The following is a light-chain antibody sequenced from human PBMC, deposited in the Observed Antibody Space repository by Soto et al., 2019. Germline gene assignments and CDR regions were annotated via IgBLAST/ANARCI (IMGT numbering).Light chain of an antibody. J-gene: IGKJ2*02. CDR1: QTITTW. CDR3: HHYTNTNNPCT. V-gene: IGKV1-5*01. CDR2: DAS. Sequence: DIRATQSPPTRSASVGDRVTITCRASQTITTWMAWYQQKPGKAPKLLVYDASTLQSGVPTRFSGSGSGTQITLIISGRQPQASDTYNCHHYTNTNNPCTFGQGTRLDIK.